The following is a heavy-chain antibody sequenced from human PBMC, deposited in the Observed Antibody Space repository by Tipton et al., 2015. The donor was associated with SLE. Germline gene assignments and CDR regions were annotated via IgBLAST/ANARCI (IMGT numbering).Heavy chain of an antibody. J-gene: IGHJ2*01. V-gene: IGHV4-39*01. CDR1: GGSISSSSYY. Sequence: TLSLTCTVSGGSISSSSYYWGWIRQPPGKGLEWIGSIYYSGSTYYNPSLKSRVTISVDTSKNQFSLKLSSVTAADTAVYYCARRGGSSSRSYWYFDLWGRGTLVTVSS. CDR3: ARRGGSSSRSYWYFDL. D-gene: IGHD6-6*01. CDR2: IYYSGST.